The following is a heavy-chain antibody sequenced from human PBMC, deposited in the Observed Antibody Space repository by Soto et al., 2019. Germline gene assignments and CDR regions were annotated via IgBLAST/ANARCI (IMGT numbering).Heavy chain of an antibody. D-gene: IGHD6-13*01. J-gene: IGHJ4*02. CDR2: TYYRSQWYN. V-gene: IGHV6-1*01. CDR3: ARSTDSSFDY. Sequence: SQTLSLTCAMSGDSVSSNSAAWNWIRQSPSRGLEWLGRTYYRSQWYNDYAVSMKNRITINPDTSKNQFSLQLNSVTPEDTAVYYCARSTDSSFDYWGQGTLVTVSS. CDR1: GDSVSSNSAA.